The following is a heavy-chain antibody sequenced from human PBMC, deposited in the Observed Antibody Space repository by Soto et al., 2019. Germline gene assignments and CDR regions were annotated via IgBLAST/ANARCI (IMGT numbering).Heavy chain of an antibody. Sequence: ASVKVSCKASGYMFVTYGINWVRQAPGQGLEWMGWISAYNGNTKYAQNLQGRVTMTTDASTSTAYMEMRSLRSDDTAVYYCARDLDGSGSYYTDYWGPGTLVTV. J-gene: IGHJ4*02. D-gene: IGHD3-10*01. V-gene: IGHV1-18*01. CDR1: GYMFVTYG. CDR3: ARDLDGSGSYYTDY. CDR2: ISAYNGNT.